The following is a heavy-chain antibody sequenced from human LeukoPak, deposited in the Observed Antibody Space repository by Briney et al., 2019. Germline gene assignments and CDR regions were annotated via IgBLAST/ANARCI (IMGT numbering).Heavy chain of an antibody. J-gene: IGHJ6*02. Sequence: GGSLRLSCAASGFTFSSYAMSWVRQAPGKGLEWVAVISYDGSNKYYADSVKGRFTISRDNSKNTLYLQMNSLRAEDTAVYYCARGYSYGPYYYYGMDVWGQGTTVTVSS. CDR2: ISYDGSNK. CDR3: ARGYSYGPYYYYGMDV. V-gene: IGHV3-30*04. CDR1: GFTFSSYA. D-gene: IGHD5-18*01.